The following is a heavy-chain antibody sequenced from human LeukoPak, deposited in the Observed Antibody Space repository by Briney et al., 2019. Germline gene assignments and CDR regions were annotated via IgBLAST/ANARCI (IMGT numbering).Heavy chain of an antibody. CDR2: IYSGGST. V-gene: IGHV3-66*01. J-gene: IGHJ4*02. Sequence: GGSLRLSCAASGFTVSSNYMSWVRQAPGKGLEWVSVIYSGGSTYYADSVKGRFTISRDDSKNTLYLHMSSLRAEDTAVYYCARDENTVATGPDYWGQGTLVTVSS. D-gene: IGHD5-12*01. CDR3: ARDENTVATGPDY. CDR1: GFTVSSNY.